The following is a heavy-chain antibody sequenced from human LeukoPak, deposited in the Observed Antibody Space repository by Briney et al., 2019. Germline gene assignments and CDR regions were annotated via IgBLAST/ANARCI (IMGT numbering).Heavy chain of an antibody. CDR2: IYTSGST. V-gene: IGHV4-4*07. D-gene: IGHD5-18*01. CDR1: GGSISGYY. J-gene: IGHJ4*02. CDR3: ARDDGIQLWYRFDY. Sequence: PSETLSLTCTVSGGSISGYYWSWIRQPAGKGLEWIGRIYTSGSTNYNPSLKSRVTMSVDTSKNQFSLKLSSVTAADTAVYYCARDDGIQLWYRFDYWGQGTLVTVSS.